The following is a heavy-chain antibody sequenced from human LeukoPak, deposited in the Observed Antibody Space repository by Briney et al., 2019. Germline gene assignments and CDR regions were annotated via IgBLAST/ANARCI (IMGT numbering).Heavy chain of an antibody. CDR2: INPNSGGT. Sequence: ASVKVSCKASGYTFTGYYMHWVRQAPGQGLEWMGWINPNSGGTNYAQKFQGRVTMTRDTSISTAYMELSRLRSDDTAVYYCARYDYGDYKPPFGYWGQGTLVTVSS. J-gene: IGHJ4*02. CDR3: ARYDYGDYKPPFGY. CDR1: GYTFTGYY. V-gene: IGHV1-2*02. D-gene: IGHD4-17*01.